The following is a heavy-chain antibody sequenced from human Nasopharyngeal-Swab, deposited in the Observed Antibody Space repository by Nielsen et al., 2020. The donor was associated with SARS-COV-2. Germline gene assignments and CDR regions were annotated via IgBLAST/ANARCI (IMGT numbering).Heavy chain of an antibody. J-gene: IGHJ3*02. CDR1: GGTFSSYA. V-gene: IGHV1-69*13. D-gene: IGHD1-26*01. CDR2: IIPIFGTA. CDR3: AREGPGATLPQAAFDI. Sequence: SVKVSCKASGGTFSSYAISWVRQAPGQGLEWMGGIIPIFGTANYAQKSQGRVTITADESTSTAYMELSSLRSEDTAVYYCAREGPGATLPQAAFDIWGQGTMVTVSS.